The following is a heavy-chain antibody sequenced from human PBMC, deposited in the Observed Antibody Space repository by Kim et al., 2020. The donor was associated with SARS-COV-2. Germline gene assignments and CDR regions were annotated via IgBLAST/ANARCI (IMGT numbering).Heavy chain of an antibody. V-gene: IGHV5-10-1*01. D-gene: IGHD3-16*01. CDR1: GYSFTNNW. Sequence: GESLKISCKGSGYSFTNNWISWVRQTPAKGLEWLGRIDPRDSVINYSPSFQGHVTISADKSIATVYLQWSSLEASDTAMYFCARHAHDLGACDNWGQGTLVTVSS. J-gene: IGHJ4*02. CDR2: IDPRDSVI. CDR3: ARHAHDLGACDN.